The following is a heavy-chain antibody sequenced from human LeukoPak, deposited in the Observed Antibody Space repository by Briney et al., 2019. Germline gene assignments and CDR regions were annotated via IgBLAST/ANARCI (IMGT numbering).Heavy chain of an antibody. CDR1: GGSFSGYY. CDR2: IYYSGST. Sequence: RSETLSLTCAVYGGSFSGYYWSWIRQHPGKGLEWIGYIYYSGSTYYNPSLKSRVTISVDTSKNQFSLKLSSVTAADTAVYYCARGPHWYFDLWGRGTLVTVSS. J-gene: IGHJ2*01. V-gene: IGHV4-31*11. CDR3: ARGPHWYFDL.